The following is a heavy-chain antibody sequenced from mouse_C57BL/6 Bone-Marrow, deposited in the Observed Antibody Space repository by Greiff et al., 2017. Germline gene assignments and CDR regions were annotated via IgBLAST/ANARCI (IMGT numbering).Heavy chain of an antibody. CDR3: TRERGYGSSPYYFDY. V-gene: IGHV5-9-1*02. CDR1: GFTFSSYA. J-gene: IGHJ2*01. Sequence: EVQVVESGEGLVKPGGSLKLSCAASGFTFSSYAMSWVRQTPEKRLEWVAYISSGGDYIYYADTVKGRFTISRDNARNPLYLQMSSLKSEDTAMYYCTRERGYGSSPYYFDYWGQGTTLTVSS. D-gene: IGHD1-1*01. CDR2: ISSGGDYI.